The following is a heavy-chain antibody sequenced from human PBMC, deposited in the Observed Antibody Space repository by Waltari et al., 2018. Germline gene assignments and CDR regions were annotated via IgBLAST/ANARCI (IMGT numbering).Heavy chain of an antibody. CDR3: MSSLISGTTL. J-gene: IGHJ4*02. V-gene: IGHV3-48*03. CDR1: GFTFSNYA. D-gene: IGHD1-20*01. CDR2: ISTSGTSI. Sequence: EVQLVQSGGGLLQPGGSVRLSCAASGFTFSNYAMNWVRQAPGKGLEGILDISTSGTSIYYADSVRGRFTIARDNTKNSLYLQMNSLRAEDTAVYYCMSSLISGTTLWGQGTLVTVSS.